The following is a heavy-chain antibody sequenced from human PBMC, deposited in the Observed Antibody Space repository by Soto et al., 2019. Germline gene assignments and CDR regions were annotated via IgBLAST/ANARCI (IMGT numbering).Heavy chain of an antibody. CDR2: ISGYNGDT. CDR3: AKNGQPPSNTYGMDV. D-gene: IGHD2-8*01. J-gene: IGHJ6*02. Sequence: GASVKVSCKASGYTFTRYGISWVRQAPGQGLEWMGWISGYNGDTKYAQKFQGRVTMTVDTSTTTAYMELRSLTSDDRAVYYCAKNGQPPSNTYGMDVWGQGTTVTVSS. V-gene: IGHV1-18*01. CDR1: GYTFTRYG.